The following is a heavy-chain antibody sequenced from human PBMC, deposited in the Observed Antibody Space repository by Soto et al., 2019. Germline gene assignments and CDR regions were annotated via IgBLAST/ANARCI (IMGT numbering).Heavy chain of an antibody. D-gene: IGHD3-22*01. CDR1: GGSFSGYY. Sequence: PSETLSLTCAGYGGSFSGYYWSWIRQPPGKGLEWIGEINHSGSTNYNPSLKSRVTISVDTSKNQFSLKLSSVTAADTAVYYCARSIYESSGYYGGVWFDPWGQGTLVNVSS. CDR2: INHSGST. CDR3: ARSIYESSGYYGGVWFDP. J-gene: IGHJ5*02. V-gene: IGHV4-34*01.